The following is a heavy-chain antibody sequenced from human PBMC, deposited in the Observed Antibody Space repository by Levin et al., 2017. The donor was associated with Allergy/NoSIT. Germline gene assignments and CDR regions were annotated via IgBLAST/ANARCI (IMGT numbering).Heavy chain of an antibody. J-gene: IGHJ6*03. V-gene: IGHV3-33*01. Sequence: PGGSLRLSCAASGFTFSSFGIHWVRQAPGKGLEWVALIWYDGSNKYYADSVKGRFTISRDNPKNTLYLQVNSLRAEDTAVYYCAGGAAEGTYHYYYYVDVWGKGTTVTVSS. CDR3: AGGAAEGTYHYYYYVDV. CDR2: IWYDGSNK. D-gene: IGHD6-13*01. CDR1: GFTFSSFG.